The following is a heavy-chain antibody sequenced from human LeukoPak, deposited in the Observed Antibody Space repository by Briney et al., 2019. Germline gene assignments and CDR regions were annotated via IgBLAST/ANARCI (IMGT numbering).Heavy chain of an antibody. CDR2: IYYSGST. CDR3: ARSGRLYYYYYYMDV. CDR1: GGSISSSKYY. D-gene: IGHD3-22*01. V-gene: IGHV4-39*07. Sequence: SETLSLTCTVSGGSISSSKYYWGWIRQPPGKGLEWIGSIYYSGSTYYNPSLKSRVTISVDTSKNQFSLKLSSVTAADTAVYYCARSGRLYYYYYYMDVWGKGTTVTISS. J-gene: IGHJ6*03.